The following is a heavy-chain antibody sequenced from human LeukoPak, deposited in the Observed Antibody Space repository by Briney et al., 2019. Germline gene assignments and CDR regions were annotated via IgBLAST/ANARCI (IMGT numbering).Heavy chain of an antibody. CDR1: GFPFRSYA. D-gene: IGHD2-21*02. V-gene: IGHV3-23*01. CDR2: ISDYGDTT. J-gene: IGHJ4*02. Sequence: PGGSLRLSCAASGFPFRSYAMSWVRQAPGKGLEWVSVISDYGDTTYYADSVKGRFTISRDNSKNTLYLQMNSLRAEGTAVYYCATPRVVTATLDYWGQGILVTVSS. CDR3: ATPRVVTATLDY.